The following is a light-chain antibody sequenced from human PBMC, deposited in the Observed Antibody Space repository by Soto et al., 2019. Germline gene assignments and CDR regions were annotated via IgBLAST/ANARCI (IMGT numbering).Light chain of an antibody. CDR1: TSDVGNYNY. CDR2: NVN. Sequence: QSVLTQSASVSGSPGQSSTISCTGTTSDVGNYNYVSWYQHHPGEVPKLIIFNVNNRPSGVSNRFSGSKSGNTASLTISGLQAEDEADYYCSSFTSSTTYVFGTGTKLTVL. V-gene: IGLV2-14*03. J-gene: IGLJ1*01. CDR3: SSFTSSTTYV.